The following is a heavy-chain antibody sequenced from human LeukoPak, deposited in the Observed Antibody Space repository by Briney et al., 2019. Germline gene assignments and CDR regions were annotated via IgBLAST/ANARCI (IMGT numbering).Heavy chain of an antibody. CDR1: GFTFSSYE. CDR2: ISSSGSTI. D-gene: IGHD6-6*01. Sequence: GGSLRLSCAASGFTFSSYEMNWVRQAPGKGLEWVSYISSSGSTIYYADSVKGRFTISRDNAKNSLYLQMNSLRAEDTAVYYCAREGYSSSSYDWFDPWGQGTLVTVSS. V-gene: IGHV3-48*03. CDR3: AREGYSSSSYDWFDP. J-gene: IGHJ5*02.